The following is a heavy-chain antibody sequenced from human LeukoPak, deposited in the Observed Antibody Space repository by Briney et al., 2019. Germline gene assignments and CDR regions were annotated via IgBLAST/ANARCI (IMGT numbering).Heavy chain of an antibody. Sequence: SQTLSLTCTVSGGSISSGDYYWSWIRQPPGKGLEWIGYIYYSGSTYYNPSLKSRVTISVDTSKNQFSPKLSSVTAADTAAYYCARAGDYGVDYWGQGTLVTVSS. V-gene: IGHV4-30-4*08. J-gene: IGHJ4*02. CDR2: IYYSGST. CDR3: ARAGDYGVDY. CDR1: GGSISSGDYY. D-gene: IGHD4-17*01.